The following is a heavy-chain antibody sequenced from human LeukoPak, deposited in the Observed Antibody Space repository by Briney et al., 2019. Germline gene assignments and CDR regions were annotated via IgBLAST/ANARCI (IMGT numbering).Heavy chain of an antibody. Sequence: PPETLSLTCSVSGGSVSSSLNYWGWIRPPPGKGLEWIGNTYYTGSTYSNPTLKSRVTMSVDTSKNQFSLKLSSVTAADTAVYYCARLTKGRYFDYIFDYWGQGTLLTVSS. CDR1: GGSVSSSLNY. D-gene: IGHD3-9*01. V-gene: IGHV4-39*01. CDR2: TYYTGST. CDR3: ARLTKGRYFDYIFDY. J-gene: IGHJ4*02.